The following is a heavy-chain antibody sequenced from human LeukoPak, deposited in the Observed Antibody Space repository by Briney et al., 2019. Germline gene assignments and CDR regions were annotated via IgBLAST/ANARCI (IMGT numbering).Heavy chain of an antibody. CDR1: GYTFTSYG. CDR2: ISAYNGNT. J-gene: IGHJ4*02. V-gene: IGHV1-18*01. CDR3: ARVGDYGDFRKDYFDY. Sequence: ASVKVSCKASGYTFTSYGISWVRQAPGQGLEWMGWISAYNGNTNYAQKLQGRVTMTTDTSTSTAYMELRSLRSDDTAVYYCARVGDYGDFRKDYFDYWGQGTLVTVSS. D-gene: IGHD4-17*01.